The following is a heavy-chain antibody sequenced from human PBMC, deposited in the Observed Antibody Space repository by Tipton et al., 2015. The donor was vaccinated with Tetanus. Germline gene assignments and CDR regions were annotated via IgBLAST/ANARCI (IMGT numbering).Heavy chain of an antibody. V-gene: IGHV3-33*01. CDR3: AREADCSGGSCFSGDFDN. Sequence: TASGFIFSGYGIHWVRQAPGKGLEWVAVSWYDGTDQYYADSVKGRFTLSRDNSKNTLYLQMNSLRAEDTAVYYCAREADCSGGSCFSGDFDNWGQGTQVTVSS. D-gene: IGHD2-15*01. CDR2: SWYDGTDQ. J-gene: IGHJ4*02. CDR1: GFIFSGYG.